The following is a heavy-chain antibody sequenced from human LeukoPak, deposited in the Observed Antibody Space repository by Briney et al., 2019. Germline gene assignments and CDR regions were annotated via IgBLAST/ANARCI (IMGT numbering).Heavy chain of an antibody. CDR1: GFTFRDYY. J-gene: IGHJ5*02. V-gene: IGHV3-11*04. Sequence: GGALRLSCTASGFTFRDYYVTWIRQAPGKGLEWVSYIRSTGSSTAYADSVKGRFAISRDNAKNSLYLQMNGLRVEDTAVYYCARVYYASWSGQPLSQHWLDPWGQGTLVTVSS. CDR2: IRSTGSST. CDR3: ARVYYASWSGQPLSQHWLDP. D-gene: IGHD3-3*01.